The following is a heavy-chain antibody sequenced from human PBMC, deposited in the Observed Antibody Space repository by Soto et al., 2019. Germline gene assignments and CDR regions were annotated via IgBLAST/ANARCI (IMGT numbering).Heavy chain of an antibody. Sequence: EVQLVETGGGLIQPGGSLRLSCAASGFSVGSNYMTWVRQSPGKGLEWVTLIYSNGDTDYADSVKGRFFISRDNFNNTLYLQMNNLRAEDTDVYHCARKSDSSPVPEADGVWGRGTLVTVSS. CDR1: GFSVGSNY. CDR3: ARKSDSSPVPEADGV. J-gene: IGHJ4*02. CDR2: IYSNGDT. V-gene: IGHV3-53*02. D-gene: IGHD2-8*01.